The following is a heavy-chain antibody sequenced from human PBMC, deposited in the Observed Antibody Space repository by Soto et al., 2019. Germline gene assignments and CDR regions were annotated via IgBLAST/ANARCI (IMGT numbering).Heavy chain of an antibody. Sequence: GSLRLSCAASGFTCSSFAMSWVRQAPGKGLEWIGYIYHSRSTYYNPSLKSRVTISVDRSKNQFSLKLSSVTAADTAVYYCARLGAYYQSLDPWGPGTLVTVSS. J-gene: IGHJ5*02. D-gene: IGHD3-22*01. CDR3: ARLGAYYQSLDP. V-gene: IGHV4-4*02. CDR1: GFTCSSFA. CDR2: IYHSRST.